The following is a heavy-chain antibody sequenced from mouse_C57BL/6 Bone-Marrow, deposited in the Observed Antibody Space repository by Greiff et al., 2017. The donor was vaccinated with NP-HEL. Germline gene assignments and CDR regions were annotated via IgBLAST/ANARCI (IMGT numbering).Heavy chain of an antibody. D-gene: IGHD1-1*01. CDR3: ARRGYGSSYWYFDV. CDR1: GFSLTSYG. V-gene: IGHV2-2*01. J-gene: IGHJ1*03. Sequence: VQRVESGPGLVQPSQSLSITCTVSGFSLTSYGVHWVRQSPGKGLEWLGVIWSGGSTDYNAAFISRLSISKDNSKSQVFFKRNSLQADDTAIYYSARRGYGSSYWYFDVWGTGTTVTVSS. CDR2: IWSGGST.